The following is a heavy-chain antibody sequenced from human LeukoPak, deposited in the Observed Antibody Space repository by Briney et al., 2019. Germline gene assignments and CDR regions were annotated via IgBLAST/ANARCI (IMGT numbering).Heavy chain of an antibody. J-gene: IGHJ5*02. Sequence: GGSLRLSCAASGFTFSSYAMHWVRQAPGKGLEWVAFIRHDGNNKYYADSVKSRFTISRDNSKNTLYLQMNSLRAEDTAVYDWARDGYSYGFDPWRQGPLVTVSS. CDR2: IRHDGNNK. D-gene: IGHD5-18*01. CDR1: GFTFSSYA. CDR3: ARDGYSYGFDP. V-gene: IGHV3-30*02.